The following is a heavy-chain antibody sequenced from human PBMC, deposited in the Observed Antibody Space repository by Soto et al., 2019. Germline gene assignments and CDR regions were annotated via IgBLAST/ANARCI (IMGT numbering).Heavy chain of an antibody. CDR2: LIPIFGTA. Sequence: QVQLVQSGAEVTKPGSSVKVSCKASGGTFSSYAISWVRQAPGQGLEWMGGLIPIFGTANYAQNLQGRVTITAEETTSTAYMRLSSLISEDTAVYYCASDWVVPAAISPLASPQFDPWGQGTLVTVSS. CDR3: ASDWVVPAAISPLASPQFDP. D-gene: IGHD2-2*01. CDR1: GGTFSSYA. J-gene: IGHJ5*02. V-gene: IGHV1-69*01.